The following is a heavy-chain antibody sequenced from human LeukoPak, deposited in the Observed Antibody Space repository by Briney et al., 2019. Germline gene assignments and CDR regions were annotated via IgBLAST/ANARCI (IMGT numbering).Heavy chain of an antibody. Sequence: SVKVSCKASGGTFSSYAISWVRQAPGQGLEWMGGIIPIFGTANYAQKFQGRVTITTDESTSTAYMELNSLRAEDTAVYYCAKRRGATVTTVGAPRTYFDYWGQGTLVTVSS. J-gene: IGHJ4*02. D-gene: IGHD4-17*01. V-gene: IGHV1-69*05. CDR3: AKRRGATVTTVGAPRTYFDY. CDR2: IIPIFGTA. CDR1: GGTFSSYA.